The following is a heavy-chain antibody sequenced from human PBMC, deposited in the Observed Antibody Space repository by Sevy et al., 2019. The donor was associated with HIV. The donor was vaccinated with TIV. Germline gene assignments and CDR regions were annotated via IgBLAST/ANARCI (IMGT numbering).Heavy chain of an antibody. CDR2: TRHDETAK. V-gene: IGHV3-30*02. CDR1: VFNFAIYG. D-gene: IGHD3-10*01. CDR3: ARDGVYYGMDV. Sequence: GGSLRLSCAVSVFNFAIYGFHWVRQAPGKGLEWVANTRHDETAKYYVDSVKGRFTVSRDNSKNTVFLQMNSLTPDDTGTYYCARDGVYYGMDVWGLGTTVTVSS. J-gene: IGHJ6*02.